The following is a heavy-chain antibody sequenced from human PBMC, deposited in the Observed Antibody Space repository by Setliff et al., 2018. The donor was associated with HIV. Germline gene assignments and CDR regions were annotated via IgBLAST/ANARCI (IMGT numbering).Heavy chain of an antibody. D-gene: IGHD2-8*01. CDR1: GYSISSGYY. V-gene: IGHV3-49*03. Sequence: LSLTCAVSGYSISSGYYWGWIRQPPGKGLEWIGSKSYGETTEYAASAKGRFTISRDDSKSIAYLQMNSLKTEDTAVYYCTRVEMVYVFPYYYYYYMDVWGKGTTVTVS. CDR2: GSKSYGETT. CDR3: TRVEMVYVFPYYYYYYMDV. J-gene: IGHJ6*03.